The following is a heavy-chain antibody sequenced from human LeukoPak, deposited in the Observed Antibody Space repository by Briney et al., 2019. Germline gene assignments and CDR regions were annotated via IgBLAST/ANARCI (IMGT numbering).Heavy chain of an antibody. CDR1: GGSISSGASD. J-gene: IGHJ2*01. CDR3: ARAARQGFTMIVVPFFYFDL. Sequence: SQTLSLTCTVSGGSISSGASDWGWIRQHPKRGLEWVGYINHSGSTYYNPSLGIRVTMSVDTSKNQFSLKLSSVTAADSAVYYCARAARQGFTMIVVPFFYFDLWGRGTLVTVS. D-gene: IGHD3-22*01. CDR2: INHSGST. V-gene: IGHV4-31*03.